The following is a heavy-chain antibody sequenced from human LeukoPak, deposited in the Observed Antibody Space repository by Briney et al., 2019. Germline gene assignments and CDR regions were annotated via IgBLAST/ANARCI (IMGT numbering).Heavy chain of an antibody. Sequence: GASVKVSCKASRYTFTGYYMHWVRQAPGQGLEWMGLINPNSGGTNYAQKFQGRVTMTRDTSISTAYMELSRLRSDDTAVYYCASTIGSYDFEFDYWGQGTLVTVSS. V-gene: IGHV1-2*06. J-gene: IGHJ4*02. CDR2: INPNSGGT. D-gene: IGHD1-26*01. CDR3: ASTIGSYDFEFDY. CDR1: RYTFTGYY.